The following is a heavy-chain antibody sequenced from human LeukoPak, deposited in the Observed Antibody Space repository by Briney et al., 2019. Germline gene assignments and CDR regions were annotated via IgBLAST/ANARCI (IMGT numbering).Heavy chain of an antibody. CDR2: TNPNSGNT. CDR3: ARGGIVARSISYYYYMDV. D-gene: IGHD6-6*01. J-gene: IGHJ6*03. CDR1: GYSFTSYD. V-gene: IGHV1-8*01. Sequence: ASVKVSCRASGYSFTSYDINWVRQATGQGLEWMGWTNPNSGNTGYAQKFQGRVTMTRNTSISTAYMELSSLRSEDTAVYYCARGGIVARSISYYYYMDVWGKGTTVTVSS.